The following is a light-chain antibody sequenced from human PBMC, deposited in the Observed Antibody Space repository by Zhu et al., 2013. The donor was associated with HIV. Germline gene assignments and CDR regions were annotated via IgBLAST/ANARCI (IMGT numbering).Light chain of an antibody. V-gene: IGLV1-51*01. J-gene: IGLJ1*01. CDR3: GAWDGSLRAYV. CDR1: SSNIGNNY. CDR2: DNN. Sequence: QSVLTQPPSVSATPGQKVTISCSGSSSNIGNNYVSWYQQLPTTAPKLLIYDNNKRPSGIPDRFSASKSGTSATLGITGLQTGDEADYYCGAWDGSLRAYVFGTGTRVTVL.